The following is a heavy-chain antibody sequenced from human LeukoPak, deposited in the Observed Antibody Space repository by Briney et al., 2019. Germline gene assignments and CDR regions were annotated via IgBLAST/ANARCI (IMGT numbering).Heavy chain of an antibody. CDR2: ISSSSYI. Sequence: GGSLRLSCAASGFTFSSYSMNWVRQAPGKGLEWVSSISSSSYIYYADSVKGRFTISRDNAKNSLYLQMNSLRAEDTAVYYCARIAVAYDAFDIWGQGTMVTASS. CDR1: GFTFSSYS. J-gene: IGHJ3*02. CDR3: ARIAVAYDAFDI. V-gene: IGHV3-21*01. D-gene: IGHD6-19*01.